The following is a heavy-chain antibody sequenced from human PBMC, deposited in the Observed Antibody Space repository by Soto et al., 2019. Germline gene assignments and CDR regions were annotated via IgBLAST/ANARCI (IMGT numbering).Heavy chain of an antibody. J-gene: IGHJ6*02. CDR1: GGTFSSYA. V-gene: IGHV1-69*13. CDR2: IIPIFGTA. Sequence: SVKVSCKASGGTFSSYAISWVRQAPGQGLEWMGGIIPIFGTANYAQKFQGRVTITADESTSTAYMELSSLRSEDTAVYYCARAVPTNLIMIFGVDPSYYGMDVWGQGTTVTVSS. D-gene: IGHD3-3*01. CDR3: ARAVPTNLIMIFGVDPSYYGMDV.